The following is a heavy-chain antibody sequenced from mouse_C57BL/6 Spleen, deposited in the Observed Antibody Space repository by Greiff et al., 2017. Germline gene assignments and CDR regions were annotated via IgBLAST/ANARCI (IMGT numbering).Heavy chain of an antibody. V-gene: IGHV1-19*01. CDR1: GYTFTDYY. CDR2: INPYNGGT. Sequence: VQLQQSGPVLVKPGASVKMSCKASGYTFTDYYMNWVKQSHGKSLEWIGVINPYNGGTSYNQKFKGKATLTVDKSSSTAYMELNSLTSEDSAVYYCARGGPHFDVWGTGTTVTVSA. CDR3: ARGGPHFDV. J-gene: IGHJ1*03.